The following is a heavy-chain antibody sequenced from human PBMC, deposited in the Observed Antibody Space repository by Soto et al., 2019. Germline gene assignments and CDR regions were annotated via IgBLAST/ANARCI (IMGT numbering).Heavy chain of an antibody. J-gene: IGHJ5*02. CDR2: IFPSDSDT. D-gene: IGHD3-22*01. CDR1: GYRFTSYW. CDR3: ARKDKSGYFNWFDP. Sequence: GESLKISCRTCGYRFTSYWIAWVRQMPGKGLEGMGIIFPSDSDTRYSPSFQGQVTISADRSTSTVFLQWASLKASATAVYFCARKDKSGYFNWFDPWGQGTLVTVSS. V-gene: IGHV5-51*01.